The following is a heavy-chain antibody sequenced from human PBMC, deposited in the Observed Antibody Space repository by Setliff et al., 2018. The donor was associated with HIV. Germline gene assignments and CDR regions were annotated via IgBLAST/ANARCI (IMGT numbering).Heavy chain of an antibody. V-gene: IGHV4-31*03. CDR2: MYHSGST. Sequence: SETLSLTCSVSGVSITTDGYYWSWIRHYPGKGLEWIGYMYHSGSTYYNAPLASRLIMSLDPSKNQFSLKLNSMTAADTAMYYRAGGRYFRDIRDSRFDFWGQGMLVTVSS. CDR1: GVSITTDGYY. CDR3: AGGRYFRDIRDSRFDF. J-gene: IGHJ4*02. D-gene: IGHD3-9*01.